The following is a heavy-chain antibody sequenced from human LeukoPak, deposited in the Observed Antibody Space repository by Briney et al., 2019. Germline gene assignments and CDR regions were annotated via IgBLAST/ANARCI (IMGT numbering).Heavy chain of an antibody. V-gene: IGHV3-23*01. CDR2: ISGSGDST. Sequence: GGSLRLSCAASGFTFRSFAVTWVRQAPGKGLEWVSVISGSGDSTYYADSVKGRFTISRDNSKNTLYLQMNSLRAEDTAIYYCTRGSVLTIFGMAWHAFDIWGQGTMVTVSP. CDR1: GFTFRSFA. D-gene: IGHD3-3*01. J-gene: IGHJ3*02. CDR3: TRGSVLTIFGMAWHAFDI.